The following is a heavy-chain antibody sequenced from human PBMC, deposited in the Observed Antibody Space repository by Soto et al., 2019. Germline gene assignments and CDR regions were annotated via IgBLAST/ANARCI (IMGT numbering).Heavy chain of an antibody. CDR3: EKDSGSSGWGEY. J-gene: IGHJ4*02. CDR2: ISGSGGST. V-gene: IGHV3-23*01. CDR1: GFTFSSYA. D-gene: IGHD6-19*01. Sequence: EVQLLESGGGLVQPGGSLRLSCAASGFTFSSYAMSWVRQAPGKGLEWVSAISGSGGSTYYADSVKGRFTISRDNSKNTLYLKMNSLRAEDTAVYYCEKDSGSSGWGEYWGQGTLVTVSS.